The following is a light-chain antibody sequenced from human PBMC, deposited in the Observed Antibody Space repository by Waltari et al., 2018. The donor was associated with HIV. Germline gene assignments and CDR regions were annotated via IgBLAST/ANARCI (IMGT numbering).Light chain of an antibody. CDR1: SSDVGGSNY. CDR3: SSYTSSSPL. CDR2: EVS. Sequence: QSALTQPASVSGSPGQSITISCTGTSSDVGGSNYVSWYQHHPGRAPKLMIYEVSNRPSGVSNRFSGSKSGNTVSLTISGLQAEDEADYYCSSYTSSSPLFGGGTKLTVL. V-gene: IGLV2-14*01. J-gene: IGLJ2*01.